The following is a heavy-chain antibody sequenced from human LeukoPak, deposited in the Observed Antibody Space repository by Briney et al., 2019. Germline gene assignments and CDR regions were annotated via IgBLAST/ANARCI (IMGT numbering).Heavy chain of an antibody. CDR1: GYTFTSYD. D-gene: IGHD6-6*01. CDR3: ARVSSIAARPSFGY. J-gene: IGHJ4*02. CDR2: MNPNSWNK. Sequence: GASVKVSCKASGYTFTSYDINWVRQATGQGLEWMGWMNPNSWNKGYAQKFQGRVTITRNTSISTAYMELSSLRSEDTAVYYCARVSSIAARPSFGYWGQGTLGTVPS. V-gene: IGHV1-8*03.